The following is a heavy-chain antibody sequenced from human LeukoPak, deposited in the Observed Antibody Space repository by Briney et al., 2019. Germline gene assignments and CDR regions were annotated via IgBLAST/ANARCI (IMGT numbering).Heavy chain of an antibody. CDR2: IYYSGST. V-gene: IGHV4-59*01. Sequence: PSETLSLTCTVSGGSISSYYWSWIRQPPGKGLERIGYIYYSGSTNYNPSLKSRVTISVDTSKNQFSLKLSSVTAADTAVYYCARDENSTPLREEGYFDLWGRGTLVTVSS. CDR1: GGSISSYY. CDR3: ARDENSTPLREEGYFDL. D-gene: IGHD6-6*01. J-gene: IGHJ2*01.